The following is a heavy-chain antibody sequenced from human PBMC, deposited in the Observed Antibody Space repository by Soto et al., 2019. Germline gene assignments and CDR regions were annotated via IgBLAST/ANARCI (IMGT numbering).Heavy chain of an antibody. CDR3: AGSFKLGYWSGGSCSPPHSYYGMDV. Sequence: QVQLVQSGAEVKKPGSSVKVSCKASGGTFSSYAISWVRQAPGQGLEWMGGIIPIFGTANYAQKFQGRVTITADESPSPATMGLRSLRSEDTALYSCAGSFKLGYWSGGSCSPPHSYYGMDVWAKGPRSPSP. CDR1: GGTFSSYA. D-gene: IGHD2-15*01. V-gene: IGHV1-69*01. CDR2: IIPIFGTA. J-gene: IGHJ6*02.